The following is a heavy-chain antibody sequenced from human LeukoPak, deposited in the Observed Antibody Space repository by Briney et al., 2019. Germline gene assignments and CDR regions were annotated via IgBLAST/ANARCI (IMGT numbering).Heavy chain of an antibody. CDR1: GFTFSSYS. CDR3: ARGTRAASIYYYGMDV. V-gene: IGHV3-21*01. Sequence: GGSLRLSCAASGFTFSSYSMNWVRQAPGKGLEWVSSISSSSSSYIYYADSVKGRFTISRDNAKNSLYLQMNSLRAGDTAVYYCARGTRAASIYYYGMDVWGQGTTVTVSS. J-gene: IGHJ6*02. CDR2: ISSSSSSYI. D-gene: IGHD2-15*01.